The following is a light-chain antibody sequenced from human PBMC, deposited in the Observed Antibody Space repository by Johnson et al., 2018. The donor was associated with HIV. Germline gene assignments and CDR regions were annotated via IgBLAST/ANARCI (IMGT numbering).Light chain of an antibody. CDR2: ENN. V-gene: IGLV1-51*02. CDR3: GTWENSLGVFYV. CDR1: SSNIGNNY. Sequence: QSVLTQPPSVSAAPGQKVTISCSGSSSNIGNNYVSWYQQFSGTAPQLLIYENNKRPSGIPDRFSGSKSGTSATLGITGLQTRDEADDYCGTWENSLGVFYVFGTGTKVTVL. J-gene: IGLJ1*01.